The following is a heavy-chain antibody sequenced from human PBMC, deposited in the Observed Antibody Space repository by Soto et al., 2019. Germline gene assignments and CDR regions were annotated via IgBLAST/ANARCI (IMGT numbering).Heavy chain of an antibody. J-gene: IGHJ6*03. CDR2: IYYSGST. Sequence: SETLSLTCTVSGGSISSYCWSWIRQPPGKGLEWIGYIYYSGSTNYNPSLKSRVTISVDTSKNQFSLKLSSVTAADTAVYYCARTPSRYYYYYYMDVWGKGTTVTVSS. CDR1: GGSISSYC. V-gene: IGHV4-59*08. D-gene: IGHD2-15*01. CDR3: ARTPSRYYYYYYMDV.